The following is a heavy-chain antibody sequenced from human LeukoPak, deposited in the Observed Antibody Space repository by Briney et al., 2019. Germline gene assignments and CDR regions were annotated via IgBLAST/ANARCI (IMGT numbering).Heavy chain of an antibody. V-gene: IGHV3-21*01. Sequence: GGSLKLSCAASGFTSSSYTMNWVRQAPGKGLEWVSSISSSRSYIYNADSVKGRFTISRDNAKNSLCLQMNGLRAEDTAVYYCARDHCSSTSCFPSGTNYFDSWGQGTPVTVSS. CDR2: ISSSRSYI. CDR3: ARDHCSSTSCFPSGTNYFDS. J-gene: IGHJ4*02. D-gene: IGHD2-2*01. CDR1: GFTSSSYT.